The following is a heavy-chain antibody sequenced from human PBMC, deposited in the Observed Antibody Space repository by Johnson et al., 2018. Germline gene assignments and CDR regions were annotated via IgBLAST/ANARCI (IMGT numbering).Heavy chain of an antibody. CDR3: TTDPQWGH. CDR2: SRSANDGGTT. CDR1: GLTFSNAW. V-gene: IGHV3-15*07. J-gene: IGHJ4*02. D-gene: IGHD1-26*01. Sequence: VQLVQSGGGLVEPGQSLRLSCVVSGLTFSNAWLSWVRQAPGKGLEWVGRSRSANDGGTTDYNAPLRGRFIIFRDDSKNTLYLQVNSLNTDDTGVYYCTTDPQWGHWGQGTLVTVSS.